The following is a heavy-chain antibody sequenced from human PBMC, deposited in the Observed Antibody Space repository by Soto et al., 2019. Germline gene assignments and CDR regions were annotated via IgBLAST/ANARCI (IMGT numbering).Heavy chain of an antibody. V-gene: IGHV3-15*01. J-gene: IGHJ4*02. Sequence: PGGSLRLSCAASGFTFNSAWMNWVRQAPGKGLEWVGRIKSKSDGGTTDYAAPVKGRFTISRDDSKNTLYLQMSSLKIEDTAVYYCTTGYSRPWHDHYWGLGTLVTGSS. D-gene: IGHD5-12*01. CDR1: GFTFNSAW. CDR2: IKSKSDGGTT. CDR3: TTGYSRPWHDHY.